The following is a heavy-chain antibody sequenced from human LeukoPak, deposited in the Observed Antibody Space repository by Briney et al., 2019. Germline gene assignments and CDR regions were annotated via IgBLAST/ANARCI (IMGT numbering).Heavy chain of an antibody. CDR3: ARHLYSGDSSFDY. J-gene: IGHJ4*02. V-gene: IGHV4-59*08. CDR2: THYSGTT. CDR1: GGSISNYH. D-gene: IGHD1-26*01. Sequence: PSETLSLTCTVSGGSISNYHWSWIRQPPGKGPEWIGYTHYSGTTNCNPSLKSRVTMSVDTSKNQFSLKLSSVTAADTAVYYCARHLYSGDSSFDYWGQGTLVTVSS.